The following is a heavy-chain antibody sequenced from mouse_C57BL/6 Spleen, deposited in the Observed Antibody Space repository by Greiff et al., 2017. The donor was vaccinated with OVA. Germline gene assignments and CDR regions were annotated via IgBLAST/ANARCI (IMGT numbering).Heavy chain of an antibody. Sequence: EVQLQQSGAELVRPGASVKLSCTASGFNITDYYMHWVKQRPEQGLEWIGRIDPEDGDTEYAPKFQGKATMTADTSSNPAYLQLSSLTSEDTAVYYCTTRYGSSLWYFDVWGTGTTVTVSS. CDR1: GFNITDYY. CDR3: TTRYGSSLWYFDV. J-gene: IGHJ1*03. CDR2: IDPEDGDT. V-gene: IGHV14-1*01. D-gene: IGHD1-1*01.